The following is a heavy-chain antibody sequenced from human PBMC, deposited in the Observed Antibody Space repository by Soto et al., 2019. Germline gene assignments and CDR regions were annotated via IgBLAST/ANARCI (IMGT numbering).Heavy chain of an antibody. CDR1: GFTFSSYW. D-gene: IGHD3-10*01. Sequence: EVQLVESGGGLVQPGGSLRLSCAASGFTFSSYWMSWVRQAPGKGLEWVANIKKDGSEKYYVDSVKGRFTISRDNAKNSLYLQMNSLRAEDTAVYYCARVRRVRVVPDDHFDYWGQGTLVTVSS. J-gene: IGHJ4*02. CDR3: ARVRRVRVVPDDHFDY. V-gene: IGHV3-7*01. CDR2: IKKDGSEK.